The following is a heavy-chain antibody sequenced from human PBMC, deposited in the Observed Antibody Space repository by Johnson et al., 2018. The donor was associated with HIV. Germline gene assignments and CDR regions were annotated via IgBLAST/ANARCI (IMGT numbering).Heavy chain of an antibody. J-gene: IGHJ3*02. Sequence: QVQLVESGGGVVQPGRSLRLSCAASGFTFSSYGMHWVRQAPGKGLEWVAVIWFDGSNKYYATSVKGRFTVSRDNSKNTLYLQIDSLRAEDTAVYYCAKESITMEVDIWGQGTTVSVSS. CDR1: GFTFSSYG. CDR2: IWFDGSNK. CDR3: AKESITMEVDI. D-gene: IGHD3-10*01. V-gene: IGHV3-33*06.